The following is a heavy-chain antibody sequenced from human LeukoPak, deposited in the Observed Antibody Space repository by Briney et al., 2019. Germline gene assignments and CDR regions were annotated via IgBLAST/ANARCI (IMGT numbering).Heavy chain of an antibody. V-gene: IGHV4-39*01. Sequence: PSETLSLTCTVSGGSISSYYWGWIRQPPGKGLEWIGSIYYSGSTYYNPSLKSRVTISVDTSKNQFSLKLSSVTAADTAVYYCASHLWFGEYLLDYWGQGTLVTVSS. D-gene: IGHD3-10*01. CDR1: GGSISSYY. J-gene: IGHJ4*02. CDR3: ASHLWFGEYLLDY. CDR2: IYYSGST.